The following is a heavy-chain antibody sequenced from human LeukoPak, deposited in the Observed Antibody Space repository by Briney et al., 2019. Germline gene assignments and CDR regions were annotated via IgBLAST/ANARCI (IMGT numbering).Heavy chain of an antibody. CDR2: INPSGGST. V-gene: IGHV1-46*01. CDR1: GYSFTNYY. CDR3: ERAGQYQLLFVAFDI. D-gene: IGHD2-2*01. J-gene: IGHJ3*02. Sequence: ASVKVSCKASGYSFTNYYMHWVRQAPRQGLEWMGLINPSGGSTSYAQKFQGRVTMTRDTSTSTVYMELSSLRSEDTAVYYCERAGQYQLLFVAFDIWGQGTIVTVSS.